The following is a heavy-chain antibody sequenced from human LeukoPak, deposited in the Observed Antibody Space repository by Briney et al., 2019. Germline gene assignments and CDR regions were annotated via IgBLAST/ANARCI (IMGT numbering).Heavy chain of an antibody. Sequence: PSETLSLTCAVSGGSISSSNWWSWVRQPPGKGLEWIGEIYHSGSTNYNPSLKSRVTISVDKSKNQFSLKLSSVTAADTAVYYCARTTRPLRYFDWLPYYFDYWGQGTLVTVSS. CDR3: ARTTRPLRYFDWLPYYFDY. CDR1: GGSISSSNW. D-gene: IGHD3-9*01. V-gene: IGHV4-4*02. J-gene: IGHJ4*02. CDR2: IYHSGST.